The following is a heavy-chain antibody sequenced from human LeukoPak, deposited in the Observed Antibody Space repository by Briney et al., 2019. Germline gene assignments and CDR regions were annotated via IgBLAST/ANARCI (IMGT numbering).Heavy chain of an antibody. D-gene: IGHD3-10*01. J-gene: IGHJ6*02. V-gene: IGHV3-53*04. CDR1: GFTVSSNN. CDR2: IYAGGST. Sequence: GGSLRLSWAASGFTVSSNNMSGVRQAPGKGLEGVSLIYAGGSTYYADAVKGRFTISRHNSKNTLHLQMNSLRVEDTAVYYCATAGSSELLWDYAMDVWGQGTTVTVSS. CDR3: ATAGSSELLWDYAMDV.